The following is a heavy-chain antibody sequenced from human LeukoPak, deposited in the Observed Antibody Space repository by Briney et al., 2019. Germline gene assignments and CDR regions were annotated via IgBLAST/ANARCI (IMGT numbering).Heavy chain of an antibody. J-gene: IGHJ5*02. CDR2: IYHSGST. CDR1: SGSINSDY. Sequence: SETLSLTCTVSSGSINSDYWTWIRQPPGKGLEWIGYIYHSGSTSYNPSLESRVTISVDTSKSYFSLKLNSVTAADTAVYYCARGGLTMVRGAIIDNWFDPWGQGTLVTVSS. CDR3: ARGGLTMVRGAIIDNWFDP. D-gene: IGHD3-10*01. V-gene: IGHV4-59*01.